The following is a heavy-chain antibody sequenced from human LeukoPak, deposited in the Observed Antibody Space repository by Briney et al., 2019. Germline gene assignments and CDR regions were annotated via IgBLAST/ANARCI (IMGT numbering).Heavy chain of an antibody. CDR3: ARSYDTNFDY. CDR2: IYFSGST. J-gene: IGHJ4*02. V-gene: IGHV4-59*01. Sequence: PSETLSLTCTVSGGSIRSYYWSWIRQPPGKGLEWIGYIYFSGSTSYNPSLKSRVTISVDRSKNQFSLKLSSVAAADTAVYYCARSYDTNFDYWGQRTLVTVSS. CDR1: GGSIRSYY. D-gene: IGHD3-3*01.